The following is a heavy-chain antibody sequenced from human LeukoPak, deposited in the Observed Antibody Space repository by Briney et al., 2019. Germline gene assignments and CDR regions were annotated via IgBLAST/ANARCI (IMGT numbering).Heavy chain of an antibody. CDR1: GGSISSYY. CDR2: IHYSGST. CDR3: ARRKYYGSGSYYFSAFDI. Sequence: SETLSLTCTVSGGSISSYYWSWIRQPPGKGLEWIGYIHYSGSTNYNPSLKSRVTISVDTSKNQFSLKLSSVTAADTAVYYCARRKYYGSGSYYFSAFDIWGQGTMVTVSS. J-gene: IGHJ3*02. V-gene: IGHV4-59*01. D-gene: IGHD3-10*01.